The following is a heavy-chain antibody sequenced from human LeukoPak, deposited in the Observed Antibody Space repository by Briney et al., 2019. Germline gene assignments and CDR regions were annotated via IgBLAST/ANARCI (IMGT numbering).Heavy chain of an antibody. V-gene: IGHV4-59*01. CDR1: GGSISSYY. D-gene: IGHD3-22*01. J-gene: IGHJ2*01. CDR2: IYYSGST. Sequence: PSETLSLTCTVSGGSISSYYWSWIRQPPGKGLEWIGYIYYSGSTNYNPSLKSRVTISVDTSKNQFSLKLSSVTAADTAVYYCASALGGYYDSSGYYFKSWYFDLWGRGTLVTVSS. CDR3: ASALGGYYDSSGYYFKSWYFDL.